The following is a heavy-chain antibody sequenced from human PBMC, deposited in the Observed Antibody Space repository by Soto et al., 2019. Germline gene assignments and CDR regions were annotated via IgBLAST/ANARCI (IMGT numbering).Heavy chain of an antibody. CDR2: IRNKANSYTT. Sequence: EVQLVESGGGLVQPGGSLRLSCAVSGFIFSDHYMDWVRQAPGKGLEWVGRIRNKANSYTTEYAASVKGRFTISRDDSKNSLYLQMNSLRTEDTALYYCSRAGILTTPYYFDYWGQGTLVTVSP. D-gene: IGHD4-4*01. J-gene: IGHJ4*02. V-gene: IGHV3-72*01. CDR1: GFIFSDHY. CDR3: SRAGILTTPYYFDY.